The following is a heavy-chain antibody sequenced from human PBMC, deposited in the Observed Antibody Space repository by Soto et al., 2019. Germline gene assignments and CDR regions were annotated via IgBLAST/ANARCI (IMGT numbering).Heavy chain of an antibody. J-gene: IGHJ6*02. CDR3: ASLNYAIWTGSTYYSYGMDV. V-gene: IGHV5-10-1*01. D-gene: IGHD3-9*01. Sequence: PGESRKLSCKGSGCSFTSYWISWVRQMPGKGLEWMGRIDPSDSYTNYSPSFQGHVTISADKSISTAYLQWSSLKASDTAMYYCASLNYAIWTGSTYYSYGMDVRGQGTTVTVYS. CDR1: GCSFTSYW. CDR2: IDPSDSYT.